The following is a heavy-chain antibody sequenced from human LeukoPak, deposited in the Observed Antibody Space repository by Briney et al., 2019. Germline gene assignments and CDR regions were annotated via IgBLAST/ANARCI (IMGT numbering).Heavy chain of an antibody. CDR1: GFTFSSYS. Sequence: GGSLRLSCAASGFTFSSYSMNWVRQAPGKGLEWVSSINILSNYIYYADSVKGRFTISRDNAKNSLYLQMNSLRVEDTAVYYCARDSHSSSWYSELDYWGQGTLVTVSS. D-gene: IGHD6-13*01. J-gene: IGHJ4*02. CDR3: ARDSHSSSWYSELDY. CDR2: INILSNYI. V-gene: IGHV3-21*01.